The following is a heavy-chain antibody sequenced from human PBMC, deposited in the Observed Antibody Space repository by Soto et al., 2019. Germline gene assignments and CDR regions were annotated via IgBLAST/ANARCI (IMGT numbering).Heavy chain of an antibody. V-gene: IGHV3-23*01. J-gene: IGHJ3*02. Sequence: GGSLRLSCAASGFTFISYVIIFFRHSPVKWLEWVSSISGSGGNPYYTDSVKGRFTISRDNSKNTLYLQMNRLRADDTAVYYRAKKGEGWINGGRVPDGFDIWGQGTMVTVSS. CDR3: AKKGEGWINGGRVPDGFDI. CDR1: GFTFISYV. CDR2: ISGSGGNP. D-gene: IGHD3-16*01.